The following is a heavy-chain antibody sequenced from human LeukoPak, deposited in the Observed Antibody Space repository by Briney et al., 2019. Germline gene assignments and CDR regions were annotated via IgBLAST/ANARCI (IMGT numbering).Heavy chain of an antibody. CDR2: ITGSGDTT. Sequence: PGGSLRLSCAASGFIFRNYAMSCVRQAPGKGLEWVSAITGSGDTTYYADSVKGRFTISRDSSKNTLYVEMNTLRAEDTAVYYCAKWGDYDILTGYYVSDFWGQGTLVTVSS. V-gene: IGHV3-23*01. CDR1: GFIFRNYA. J-gene: IGHJ4*02. D-gene: IGHD3-9*01. CDR3: AKWGDYDILTGYYVSDF.